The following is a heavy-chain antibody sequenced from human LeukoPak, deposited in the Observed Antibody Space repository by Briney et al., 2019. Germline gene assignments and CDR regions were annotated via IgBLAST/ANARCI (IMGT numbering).Heavy chain of an antibody. CDR2: ISSSGSTI. CDR3: AELGITMIGGV. CDR1: GFTFSPCS. J-gene: IGHJ6*04. D-gene: IGHD3-10*02. V-gene: IGHV3-48*04. Sequence: GGSLRLSCAASGFTFSPCSMNWVRQAPGKGREWGSYISSSGSTIDYADSEKGRFTIARDNAKTSLYLQMNSLRAEDTAVYYCAELGITMIGGVWGKGTTVTISS.